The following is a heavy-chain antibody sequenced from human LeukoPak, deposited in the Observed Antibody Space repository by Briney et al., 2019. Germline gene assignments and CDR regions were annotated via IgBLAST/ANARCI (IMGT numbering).Heavy chain of an antibody. V-gene: IGHV3-33*01. J-gene: IGHJ4*02. D-gene: IGHD3-10*01. CDR3: ARDREWYYGSGSYEN. Sequence: GRSLRLXCTASGFTFSNYGMHWVRQAPGKGLEWVAVIWYDGSNKYYGDSVKGRFTISRDNSKNTLYLQMNSLRAEDTAVYYCARDREWYYGSGSYENWGQGTLVTVSS. CDR2: IWYDGSNK. CDR1: GFTFSNYG.